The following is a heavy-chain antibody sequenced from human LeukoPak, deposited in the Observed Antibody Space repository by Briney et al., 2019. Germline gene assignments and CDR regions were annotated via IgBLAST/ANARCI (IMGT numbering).Heavy chain of an antibody. Sequence: GGSLRLSCAASGFTFSSYAMSWIRQAPGKGLEWVSTIKGIGPTTYYADSLKGRFTISRDNAKNSLFLQMNSLRAEDTAVYYCAELGITMIGGVWGKGTTVTISS. D-gene: IGHD3-10*02. CDR3: AELGITMIGGV. J-gene: IGHJ6*04. V-gene: IGHV3-11*04. CDR2: IKGIGPTT. CDR1: GFTFSSYA.